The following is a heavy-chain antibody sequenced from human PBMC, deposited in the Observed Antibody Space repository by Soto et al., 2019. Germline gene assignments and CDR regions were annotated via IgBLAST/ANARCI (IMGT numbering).Heavy chain of an antibody. D-gene: IGHD3-9*01. V-gene: IGHV1-2*04. J-gene: IGHJ6*02. CDR3: ARDMGWDILTGSYAPYRTETAELLYYYGMDA. CDR1: GYTFTGYY. Sequence: QVQLVQSGAEVKKPGASVKVSCKASGYTFTGYYMHWVRQAPGQGLEWMGWINPNSGGTNYAQKFQGWVTTPRDTSISTASMQLIRLRSDDTAMYYCARDMGWDILTGSYAPYRTETAELLYYYGMDAWRQGSTVTVSS. CDR2: INPNSGGT.